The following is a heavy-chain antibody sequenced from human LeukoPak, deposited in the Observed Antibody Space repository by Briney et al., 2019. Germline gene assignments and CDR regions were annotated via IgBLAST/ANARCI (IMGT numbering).Heavy chain of an antibody. V-gene: IGHV3-21*01. CDR2: ISSSSSYI. Sequence: GSLRLSCVASGFTFSSYSMNWVRQAPGKGLEWVSSISSSSSYIYYADSVKGRFTISRDNAKNSLYLQMNSLRAEDTAVYHCARDQSGRVWDYWGQGTLVTVSS. CDR1: GFTFSSYS. CDR3: ARDQSGRVWDY. D-gene: IGHD3-10*01. J-gene: IGHJ4*02.